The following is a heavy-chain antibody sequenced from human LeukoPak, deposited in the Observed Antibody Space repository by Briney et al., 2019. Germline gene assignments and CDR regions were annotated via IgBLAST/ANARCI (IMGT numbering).Heavy chain of an antibody. D-gene: IGHD3-3*01. CDR3: ERGRASFAHYDFWSGYYTCFDY. CDR1: GGSISSGGYY. J-gene: IGHJ4*02. V-gene: IGHV4-31*03. CDR2: IYYSGST. Sequence: SETLSLTCTVSGGSISSGGYYWSWIRQHPGKGLEWIGYIYYSGSTYYNPSLKSRVTISVDTSKNQFSLKLSSVTAADTAVYYCERGRASFAHYDFWSGYYTCFDYWGQGTLVTVSS.